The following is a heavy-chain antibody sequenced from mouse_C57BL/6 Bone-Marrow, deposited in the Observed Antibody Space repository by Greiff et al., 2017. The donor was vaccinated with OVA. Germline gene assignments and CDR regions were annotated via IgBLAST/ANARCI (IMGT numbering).Heavy chain of an antibody. V-gene: IGHV1-69*01. CDR2: IDPSDSYT. CDR3: ARMYAMDY. J-gene: IGHJ4*01. Sequence: VQLQQPGAELVMPGASVKLSCKASGYTFTSYWMHWVKQRPGQGLEWIGEIDPSDSYTNYNQKFKGKSTLTVDKSSSTAYMQRSSLTSEDSAVYYCARMYAMDYWGQGTSVTVSS. CDR1: GYTFTSYW.